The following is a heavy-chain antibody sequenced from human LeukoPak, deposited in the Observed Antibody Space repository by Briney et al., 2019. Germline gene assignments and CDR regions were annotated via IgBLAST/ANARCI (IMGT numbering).Heavy chain of an antibody. D-gene: IGHD6-19*01. Sequence: GGSLRLSCAASGFTFSSYAMNWVRQAPGKGLEWVSSISSTSGLIFYADSVKGRFTISRDNSKNTLYLQMNSLRAEDTAVYYCAREESGWLGDWFDPWGQGTLVTVSS. CDR3: AREESGWLGDWFDP. CDR2: ISSTSGLI. J-gene: IGHJ5*02. CDR1: GFTFSSYA. V-gene: IGHV3-21*01.